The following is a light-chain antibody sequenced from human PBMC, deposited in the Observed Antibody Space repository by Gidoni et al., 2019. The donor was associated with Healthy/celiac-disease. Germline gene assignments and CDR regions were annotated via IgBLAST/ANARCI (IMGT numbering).Light chain of an antibody. Sequence: QAVLTQPASLSASPGASASLTCTLRSGINVGTYRIYWYQQKPGSPPQSLLRYKSDSDKQQGSGVPSRFSGSKDASANAGILLISGLQCEDEADYYCMIWHSSAVVFGGGTKLTVL. CDR3: MIWHSSAVV. CDR1: SGINVGTYR. V-gene: IGLV5-45*01. J-gene: IGLJ2*01. CDR2: YKSDSDK.